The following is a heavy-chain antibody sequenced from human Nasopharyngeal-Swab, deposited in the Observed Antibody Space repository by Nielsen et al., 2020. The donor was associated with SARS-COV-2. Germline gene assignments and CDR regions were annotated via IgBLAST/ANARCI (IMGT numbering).Heavy chain of an antibody. V-gene: IGHV1-3*01. J-gene: IGHJ6*03. CDR3: ASSTAAGTNYYYYYMDV. D-gene: IGHD6-13*01. CDR2: INAGNGNT. Sequence: WVRQAPGQRLEWMGWINAGNGNTTYSQKFQGRVTITRDTSASTAYMELSSLRSEDTAVYYCASSTAAGTNYYYYYMDVWGKGTTVTVSS.